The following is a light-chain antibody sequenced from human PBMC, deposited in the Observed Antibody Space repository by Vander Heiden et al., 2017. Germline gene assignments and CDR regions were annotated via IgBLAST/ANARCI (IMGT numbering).Light chain of an antibody. Sequence: QSVLTQPPSASGTPGQRVTISCSGGSSNIGSNTVNWYQQRPGTAPKLLIYSNNQRPSGGPDRSSGSKSGTSASLASSGLQAEDDADYYCAAGDDSLNGYVFGTGTKVTVL. CDR2: SNN. CDR3: AAGDDSLNGYV. J-gene: IGLJ1*01. CDR1: SSNIGSNT. V-gene: IGLV1-44*01.